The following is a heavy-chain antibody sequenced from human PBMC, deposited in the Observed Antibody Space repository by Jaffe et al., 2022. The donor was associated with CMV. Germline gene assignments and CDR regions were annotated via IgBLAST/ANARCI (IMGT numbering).Heavy chain of an antibody. CDR2: FDPEDGET. CDR3: ATQGYYYDSSGLPPFY. J-gene: IGHJ4*02. V-gene: IGHV1-24*01. CDR1: GYTLTELS. D-gene: IGHD3-22*01. Sequence: QVQLVQSGAEVKKPGASVKVSCKVSGYTLTELSMHWVRQAPGKGLEWMGGFDPEDGETIYAQKFQGRVTMTEDTSTDTAYMELSSLRSEDTAVYYCATQGYYYDSSGLPPFYWGQGTLVTVSS.